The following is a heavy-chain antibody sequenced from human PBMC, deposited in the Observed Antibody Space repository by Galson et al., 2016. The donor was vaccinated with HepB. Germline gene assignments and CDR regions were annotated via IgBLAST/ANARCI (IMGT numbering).Heavy chain of an antibody. CDR1: GDTLTEFP. CDR3: ATDRLQLGDS. J-gene: IGHJ4*02. V-gene: IGHV1-24*01. D-gene: IGHD1-1*01. CDR2: FDPEIGET. Sequence: SVKVSCKVSGDTLTEFPMHWVRQAPGKGLEWMGYFDPEIGETLYAQKFQGRVTMTEDTSADTAYLELRSLTSEDTAVYYCATDRLQLGDSWGQGTLVTVSS.